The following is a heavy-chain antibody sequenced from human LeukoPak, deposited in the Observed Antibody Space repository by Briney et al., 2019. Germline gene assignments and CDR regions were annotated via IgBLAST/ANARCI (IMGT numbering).Heavy chain of an antibody. J-gene: IGHJ4*02. CDR2: ISTDGSIT. Sequence: GGSLRLSCAASGFTFSSYWMHWVRQAPGKGLVWVSHISTDGSITTYADSVKGRFTISRDNAKNTLYLRMNSLSVEETAVYYCARTGRTTTTLDYWGQGTLVTVSS. D-gene: IGHD1-1*01. CDR3: ARTGRTTTTLDY. V-gene: IGHV3-74*01. CDR1: GFTFSSYW.